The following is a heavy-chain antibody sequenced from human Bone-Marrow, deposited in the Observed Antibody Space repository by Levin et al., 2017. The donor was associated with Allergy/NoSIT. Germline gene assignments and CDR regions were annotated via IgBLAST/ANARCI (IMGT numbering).Heavy chain of an antibody. CDR1: GGSISSGGYY. Sequence: SETLSLTCTVSGGSISSGGYYWSWIRQHPGKGLEWIGYIYYSGSTYYNPSLKSRVTISVDTSKNQFSLKLSSVTAADTAVYYCARGRIPQRITMIVVVQIENYFDYWGQGTLVTVSS. CDR3: ARGRIPQRITMIVVVQIENYFDY. D-gene: IGHD3-22*01. CDR2: IYYSGST. J-gene: IGHJ4*02. V-gene: IGHV4-31*03.